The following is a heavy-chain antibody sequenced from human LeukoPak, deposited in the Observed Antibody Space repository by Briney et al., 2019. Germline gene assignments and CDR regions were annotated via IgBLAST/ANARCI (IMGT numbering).Heavy chain of an antibody. D-gene: IGHD3-10*01. CDR1: GYTFTGYY. CDR3: ARGRSIEGSGSLWKY. Sequence: ASVKVSCKASGYTFTGYYMHWVRQAPGQGLEWMGWINPNSGGTSFTQKFQGRVTMTRDTSIRTAHMEVSRLRSDDTAVYYCARGRSIEGSGSLWKYWGQGTLVTVSS. J-gene: IGHJ4*02. V-gene: IGHV1-2*02. CDR2: INPNSGGT.